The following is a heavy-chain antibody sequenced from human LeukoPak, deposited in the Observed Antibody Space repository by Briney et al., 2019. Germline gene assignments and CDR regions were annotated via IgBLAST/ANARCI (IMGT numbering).Heavy chain of an antibody. CDR3: ARDPFYGDADFDH. CDR2: INSDGSTT. V-gene: IGHV3-74*01. CDR1: GFTFSSYW. D-gene: IGHD4-17*01. J-gene: IGHJ4*02. Sequence: GGSLRPSCAASGFTFSSYWMHWVRQAPGKGLVWVSRINSDGSTTSYADSVKGRFTISRDNAKNTVYLQMNNLRVKDTAVYYCARDPFYGDADFDHWGQGALVTVSS.